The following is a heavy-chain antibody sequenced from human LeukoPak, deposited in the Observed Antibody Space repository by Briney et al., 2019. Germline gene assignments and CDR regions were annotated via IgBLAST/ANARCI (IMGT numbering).Heavy chain of an antibody. Sequence: SETLSLTCIVSGYSISSGYYWGWIRQPPGKGLEWIGNIHHSGSTYYNPSLKSRVTISVDTSKNHFSLKLSSVTAADTAVYYCAREGVWWLRVDYWGQGTLATVSS. V-gene: IGHV4-38-2*02. CDR3: AREGVWWLRVDY. D-gene: IGHD5-12*01. CDR2: IHHSGST. CDR1: GYSISSGYY. J-gene: IGHJ4*02.